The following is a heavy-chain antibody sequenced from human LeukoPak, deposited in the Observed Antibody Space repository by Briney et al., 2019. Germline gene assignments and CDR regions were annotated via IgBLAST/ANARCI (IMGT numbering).Heavy chain of an antibody. CDR3: ARSHYYGSGPDHY. CDR1: GYSFTSYW. CDR2: VYPGDSDT. Sequence: GESLKISCKGSGYSFTSYWIGWVGQMPGKGLEWMGIVYPGDSDTRYTPSFQGQVTISADKPISTAYLQWSSLKASDTALYYCARSHYYGSGPDHYWGQGTLVTVSS. D-gene: IGHD3-10*01. J-gene: IGHJ4*02. V-gene: IGHV5-51*04.